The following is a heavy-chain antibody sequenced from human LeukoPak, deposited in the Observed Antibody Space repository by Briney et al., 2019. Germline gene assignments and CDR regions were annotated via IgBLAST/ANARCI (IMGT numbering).Heavy chain of an antibody. CDR1: GGSFSGYY. CDR3: ARDPVHDFGGFDGFFDL. V-gene: IGHV4-34*11. D-gene: IGHD4-23*01. J-gene: IGHJ2*01. Sequence: SETLSLTSAVDGGSFSGYYSGWISQPPGQGLEWIGTVYYSGSTNHNPSLKGRVTMTVDTSKDQFPLKLTSVTAADTAVYYCARDPVHDFGGFDGFFDLWAVAPWSLSPQ. CDR2: VYYSGST.